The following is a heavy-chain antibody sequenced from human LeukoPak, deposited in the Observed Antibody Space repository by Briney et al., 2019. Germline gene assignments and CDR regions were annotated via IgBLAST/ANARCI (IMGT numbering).Heavy chain of an antibody. Sequence: GGSLRLSCAASGFTFSSYDMHWVRQATGKGLEWVSAIGTAGDTYYPGSVKGRFTISRENAKNSLYLQMNSLRAGDTAVYYCARWGWFGELSDGMDVWGQGTTVTVSS. CDR2: IGTAGDT. J-gene: IGHJ6*02. CDR1: GFTFSSYD. CDR3: ARWGWFGELSDGMDV. D-gene: IGHD3-10*01. V-gene: IGHV3-13*01.